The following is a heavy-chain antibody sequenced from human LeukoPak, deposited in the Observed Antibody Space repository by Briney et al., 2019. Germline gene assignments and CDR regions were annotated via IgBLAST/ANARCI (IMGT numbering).Heavy chain of an antibody. V-gene: IGHV3-66*01. CDR1: GFTASTNY. CDR3: ARVRSSGLFDY. D-gene: IGHD6-19*01. CDR2: IYTGGST. J-gene: IGHJ4*02. Sequence: PGGSLRLSCAASGFTASTNYMSWVRQAPGKGLEWVSVIYTGGSTYYADPVKGRFTISRDNSKNTLFLQMNSLRAEDTAVYYCARVRSSGLFDYWGQGTLVTVSS.